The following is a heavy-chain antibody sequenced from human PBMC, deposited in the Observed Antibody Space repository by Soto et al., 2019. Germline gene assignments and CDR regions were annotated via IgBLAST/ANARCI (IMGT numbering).Heavy chain of an antibody. Sequence: PGESLKISCKGSGSSFTNYWIAWVRQMPGKGLEWMGIIYPGDSDTRYSPSFQGQVTISADKSISTAYLQWSSLKASDTAMYYCATMAKSGRVDQITEVFDYWGQGTLVTVAS. CDR1: GSSFTNYW. D-gene: IGHD3-3*01. CDR3: ATMAKSGRVDQITEVFDY. V-gene: IGHV5-51*01. J-gene: IGHJ4*02. CDR2: IYPGDSDT.